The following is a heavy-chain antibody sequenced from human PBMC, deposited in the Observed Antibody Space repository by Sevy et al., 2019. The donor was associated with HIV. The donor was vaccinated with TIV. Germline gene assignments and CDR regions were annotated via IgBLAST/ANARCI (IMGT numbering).Heavy chain of an antibody. CDR3: ARDATEYTSSSVGFDP. V-gene: IGHV4-30-4*01. CDR1: GGSISSGNYY. J-gene: IGHJ5*02. D-gene: IGHD6-6*01. Sequence: SETLSLTCTVSGGSISSGNYYWHWIRQPPGKGLEWIGYISYTGNTYYNPSLKSPVTISVDTCNNPFSLRLTSVTAADTAVYDGARDATEYTSSSVGFDPWGQGTLVTVSS. CDR2: ISYTGNT.